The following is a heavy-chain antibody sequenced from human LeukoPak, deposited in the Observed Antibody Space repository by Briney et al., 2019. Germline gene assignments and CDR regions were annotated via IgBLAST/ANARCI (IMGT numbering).Heavy chain of an antibody. J-gene: IGHJ4*02. D-gene: IGHD3-22*01. CDR2: ISAYNGNT. CDR1: GYTFTSYG. V-gene: IGHV1-18*01. Sequence: ASVKVSCKASGYTFTSYGISWVRQAPGQGLEWMGWISAYNGNTNYAQKLQGRVTMTTDTSTSTAYMELRSLRSDDTAVYYCARGGDYYDSSGYSPYWDYWGQGSLVTVSS. CDR3: ARGGDYYDSSGYSPYWDY.